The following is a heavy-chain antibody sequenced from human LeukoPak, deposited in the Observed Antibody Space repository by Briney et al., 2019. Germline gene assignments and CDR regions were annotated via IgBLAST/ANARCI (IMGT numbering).Heavy chain of an antibody. CDR2: IRHDGSNK. J-gene: IGHJ4*02. V-gene: IGHV3-30*02. CDR3: AKHSLDYGGNSYYFDY. Sequence: GGSLRLSCAASGFTFSSYGMHWVRQAPGKGLEWVAFIRHDGSNKYYADSVKGRFTISRDNSKNTLYLEMNSLRAEDTAVYYCAKHSLDYGGNSYYFDYWGQGTLVTVSS. CDR1: GFTFSSYG. D-gene: IGHD4-23*01.